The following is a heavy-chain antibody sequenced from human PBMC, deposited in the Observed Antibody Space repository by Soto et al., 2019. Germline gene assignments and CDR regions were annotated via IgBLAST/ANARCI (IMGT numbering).Heavy chain of an antibody. V-gene: IGHV3-23*01. CDR3: AKDHVIVVVPAAINAFDI. J-gene: IGHJ3*02. CDR2: ISGSGGST. Sequence: GGSLRLSCAASGFTFSSYAMSWVRQAPGKGLEWVSAISGSGGSTYYTDSVKGRFTISRDNSKNTLYLQMNSLRAEDTAVYYCAKDHVIVVVPAAINAFDIWGHGTMVTVSS. D-gene: IGHD2-2*01. CDR1: GFTFSSYA.